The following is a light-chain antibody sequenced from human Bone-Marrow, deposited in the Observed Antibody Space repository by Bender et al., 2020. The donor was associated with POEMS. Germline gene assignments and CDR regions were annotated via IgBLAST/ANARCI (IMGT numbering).Light chain of an antibody. J-gene: IGLJ3*02. CDR2: SSH. V-gene: IGLV1-44*01. CDR3: AVWDDSLNGWV. CDR1: SSNIGAHA. Sequence: QSVLTQPPSASGTPGQRVTISCSGGSSNIGAHAVNWYQHLPGTAPKLLIDSSHLRPPQVPARSSASRSGTSASLAISGLQSEDEADYYCAVWDDSLNGWVFGGGTKLTVL.